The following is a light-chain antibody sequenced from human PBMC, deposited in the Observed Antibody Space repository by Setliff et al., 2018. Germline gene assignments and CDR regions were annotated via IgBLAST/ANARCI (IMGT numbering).Light chain of an antibody. Sequence: QPALTQPRSVSGSPGQSVTISCTGTTSDVGTYDFVSWYQEHPGKAPKLIIYDVTKRPSGVPDRFSGSKSGDTASLTISGLQAEDEADYYCCSYAPTYISVFGTGTKGTV. CDR1: TSDVGTYDF. CDR2: DVT. CDR3: CSYAPTYISV. J-gene: IGLJ1*01. V-gene: IGLV2-11*01.